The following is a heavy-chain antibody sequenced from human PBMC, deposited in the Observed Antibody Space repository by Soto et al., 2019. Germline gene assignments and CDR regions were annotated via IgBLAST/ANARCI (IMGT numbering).Heavy chain of an antibody. D-gene: IGHD5-18*01. CDR2: IYYSGST. CDR1: GGSSSSSSYY. Sequence: PSETLSRTCTVSGGSSSSSSYYWGWIRQPPWKWLEWIGSIYYSGSTYYNPSLKSRVTISVDTSKNQFSLKLSSVTAADTAVYYCEGHTHSYGYQFSYCYYGMEVWGQGTTVTVSS. J-gene: IGHJ6*02. V-gene: IGHV4-39*01. CDR3: EGHTHSYGYQFSYCYYGMEV.